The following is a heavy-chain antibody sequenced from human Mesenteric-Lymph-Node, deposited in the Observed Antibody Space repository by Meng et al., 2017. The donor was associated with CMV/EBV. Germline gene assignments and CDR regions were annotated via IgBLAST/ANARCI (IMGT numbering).Heavy chain of an antibody. CDR3: ARDNVNPEGFDP. D-gene: IGHD2/OR15-2a*01. V-gene: IGHV1-2*06. CDR1: GYTFTDFS. CDR2: INPSSGVS. Sequence: QVQLVQSGAEVGKPGASVMVSCKASGYTFTDFSLHWVRQAPGQGLEWMGRINPSSGVSNSAQNFQGRVTMTRDTSISTAYMELGRLTSDDTAVYYCARDNVNPEGFDPWGQGTLVTVSS. J-gene: IGHJ5*02.